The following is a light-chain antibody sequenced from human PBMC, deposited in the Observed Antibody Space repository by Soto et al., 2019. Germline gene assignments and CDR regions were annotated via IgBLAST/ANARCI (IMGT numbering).Light chain of an antibody. J-gene: IGKJ1*01. V-gene: IGKV1-5*01. Sequence: DIQMTQSPSTLSASVGDRVTITCRASETVNNWLAWYQQKPGKAPKILIYDATSLESGVPSRFSGSRSGTDFTLTISSLQPDDFATYYCQQYHSYSTFGQGTNMEVK. CDR3: QQYHSYST. CDR1: ETVNNW. CDR2: DAT.